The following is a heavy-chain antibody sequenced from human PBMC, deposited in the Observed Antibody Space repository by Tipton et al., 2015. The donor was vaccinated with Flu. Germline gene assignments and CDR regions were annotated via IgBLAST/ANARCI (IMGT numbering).Heavy chain of an antibody. J-gene: IGHJ2*01. CDR1: GGSVSSAGYY. CDR2: ISYSGST. V-gene: IGHV4-61*08. Sequence: TLSLTCTVSGGSVSSAGYYWTWIRQPPGKGLEYIGQISYSGSTNNNPSLKSRVTISVDTSKNQFSLQLTSVTAADTAVYYCARMRARDCTLGVCYLWYFDLWGRGTLVTASS. D-gene: IGHD2-21*01. CDR3: ARMRARDCTLGVCYLWYFDL.